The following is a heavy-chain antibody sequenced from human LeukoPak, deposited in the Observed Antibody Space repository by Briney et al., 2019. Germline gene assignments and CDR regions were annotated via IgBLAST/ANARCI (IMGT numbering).Heavy chain of an antibody. D-gene: IGHD4/OR15-4a*01. CDR3: SRELTWSDP. CDR1: GFTFSNNA. V-gene: IGHV3-21*01. CDR2: ISSGSSHI. J-gene: IGHJ5*02. Sequence: GESLTLAWDVSGFTFSNNAMNWVRQPHGRGLEWVSSISSGSSHIDYADSMKGPSSVTIDNDTNTMYLQVNSLRAEDMAVYYCSRELTWSDPWGQGTLVTVSS.